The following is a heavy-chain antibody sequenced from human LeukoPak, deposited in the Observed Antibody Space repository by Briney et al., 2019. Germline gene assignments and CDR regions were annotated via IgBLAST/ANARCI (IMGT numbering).Heavy chain of an antibody. J-gene: IGHJ4*02. CDR1: GFTFSSYA. V-gene: IGHV3-23*01. CDR2: ISGSGGST. CDR3: AKDLYGSGSYYFDY. Sequence: PGGSLRLSCAASGFTFSSYAMSWVRQAPGKGLEWVSAISGSGGSTYYADSVKGRFTISRDNSKSTLYLQMNSLRAEDTAVYYCAKDLYGSGSYYFDYWGQGTLVTVSS. D-gene: IGHD3-10*01.